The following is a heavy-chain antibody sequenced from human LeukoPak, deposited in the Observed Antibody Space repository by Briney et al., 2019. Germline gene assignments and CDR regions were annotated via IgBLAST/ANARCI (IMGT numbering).Heavy chain of an antibody. CDR2: IYYTGAT. CDR1: GGSIGSNY. CDR3: AKYGNSGWVIDN. V-gene: IGHV4-59*08. Sequence: SETPSLTCTVSGGSIGSNYWTWIRQPPGKGLEYIGYIYYTGATNYNPSLKSRVTISVDTSKNQFSLKMTSVTAADTAVYFCAKYGNSGWVIDNWGQGTLVTVSS. D-gene: IGHD6-19*01. J-gene: IGHJ4*02.